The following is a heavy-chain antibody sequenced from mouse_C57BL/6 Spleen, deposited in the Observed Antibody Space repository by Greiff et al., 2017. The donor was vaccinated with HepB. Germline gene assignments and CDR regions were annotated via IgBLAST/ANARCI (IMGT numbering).Heavy chain of an antibody. V-gene: IGHV1-82*01. CDR1: GYAFSSSW. J-gene: IGHJ3*01. CDR2: IYPGDGDT. D-gene: IGHD1-1*01. Sequence: VQLVESGPEMVKPGASVKISCKASGYAFSSSWMNWVKQRPGKGLEWIGRIYPGDGDTNYNGKFKGKATLTADKSSSTAYMQLSSLASEDSAVYFCAREYFGSPAWFAYWIQGTLVTVSA. CDR3: AREYFGSPAWFAY.